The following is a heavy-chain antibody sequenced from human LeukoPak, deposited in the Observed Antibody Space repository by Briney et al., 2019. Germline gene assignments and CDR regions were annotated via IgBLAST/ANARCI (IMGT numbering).Heavy chain of an antibody. J-gene: IGHJ4*02. CDR3: ARVFNMVRGPPGGHYFDY. Sequence: ASVKVSCKASGYTFTGYYMHWVRQAPGQGLEWMGWINPNSGGTNYAQKFQGWVTMTRDTSISTAYMELSRLRSDDTAVYYCARVFNMVRGPPGGHYFDYWGQGTLVTVSS. V-gene: IGHV1-2*04. CDR1: GYTFTGYY. D-gene: IGHD3-10*01. CDR2: INPNSGGT.